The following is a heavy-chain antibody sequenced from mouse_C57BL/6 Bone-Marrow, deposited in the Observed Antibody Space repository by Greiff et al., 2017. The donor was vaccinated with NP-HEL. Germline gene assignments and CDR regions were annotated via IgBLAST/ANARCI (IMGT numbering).Heavy chain of an antibody. V-gene: IGHV3-1*01. Sequence: EVQVVESGPGMVKPSQSLSLTCTVTGYSITSGYDWHWIRHFPGNKLEWMGYISYSGSTNYNPSLKSRISITHDTSKNHFFLKLNSVTTEDTATYYCARGFRITTVVEDWYFDVWGTGTTVTVSS. D-gene: IGHD1-1*01. CDR3: ARGFRITTVVEDWYFDV. CDR2: ISYSGST. J-gene: IGHJ1*03. CDR1: GYSITSGYD.